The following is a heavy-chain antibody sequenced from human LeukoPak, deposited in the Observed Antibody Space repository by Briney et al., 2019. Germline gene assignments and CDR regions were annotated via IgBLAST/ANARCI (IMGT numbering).Heavy chain of an antibody. V-gene: IGHV4-4*09. CDR1: GGSISSYY. Sequence: SETLSLTCTVSGGSISSYYWSWIRQPPGKGLEWIGYIYTSGSTNYNPSLKSRVTISVDTSKNQFSLRLTSVTAADTAVYYCARLQSGLGYFDSWGQGILVTVSS. CDR2: IYTSGST. CDR3: ARLQSGLGYFDS. J-gene: IGHJ4*02.